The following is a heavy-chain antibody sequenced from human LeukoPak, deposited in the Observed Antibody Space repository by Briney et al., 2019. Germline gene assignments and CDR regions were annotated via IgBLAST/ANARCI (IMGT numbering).Heavy chain of an antibody. CDR1: DYSINSGYY. V-gene: IGHV4-38-2*02. CDR3: AREGYGSGPPPNAFDI. Sequence: KPSETLSLTCSVSDYSINSGYYWGWIRQPPGKGLEWIGSIHHSGSTYNNPSLRSRVTISVDTSKTQFSLRLSSVTAADTAVYYCAREGYGSGPPPNAFDIWGQGTMVTVSS. J-gene: IGHJ3*02. D-gene: IGHD3-10*01. CDR2: IHHSGST.